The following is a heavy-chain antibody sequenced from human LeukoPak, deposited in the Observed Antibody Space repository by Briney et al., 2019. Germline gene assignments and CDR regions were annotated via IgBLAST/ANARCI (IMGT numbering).Heavy chain of an antibody. Sequence: AGGSLRLSCAASGFTFSSYSMNWVRQAPGKGLEWVSSISSSSSYIYYADSVKGRFTISRDNAKNSLYLQMNSLRAEDTAVYYCARDFIVVVPAARSRWFDPWGQGTLVTVSS. CDR1: GFTFSSYS. CDR3: ARDFIVVVPAARSRWFDP. D-gene: IGHD2-2*01. V-gene: IGHV3-21*01. CDR2: ISSSSSYI. J-gene: IGHJ5*02.